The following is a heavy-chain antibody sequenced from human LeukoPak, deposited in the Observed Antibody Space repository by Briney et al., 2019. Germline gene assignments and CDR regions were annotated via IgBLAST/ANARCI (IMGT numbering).Heavy chain of an antibody. V-gene: IGHV1-18*01. J-gene: IGHJ6*02. Sequence: ASVKVSCKASGYTCTSYGISRVRQAPGQGLEWMGWISAYSGNTNYAQKLQGRVTMTTDTSTSTAYMELRSLRSDDTAVYYCARGYCSSTSCYPYYYYGMDVWGQGTTVTVSS. CDR1: GYTCTSYG. CDR3: ARGYCSSTSCYPYYYYGMDV. D-gene: IGHD2-2*01. CDR2: ISAYSGNT.